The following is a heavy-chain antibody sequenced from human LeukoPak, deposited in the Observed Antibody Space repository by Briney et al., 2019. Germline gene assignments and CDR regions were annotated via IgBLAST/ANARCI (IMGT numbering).Heavy chain of an antibody. V-gene: IGHV3-7*03. CDR1: GFSFSNYW. CDR2: TKQDGSER. D-gene: IGHD4-17*01. Sequence: GGSLRLSCAASGFSFSNYWTTWVRQAPGRGLEWVANTKQDGSERNYADSVKGRFTISRDNAQNSLYLQMNTLRVEDTAVYYCARAPTETTRLAASWGQGTLVTVSS. CDR3: ARAPTETTRLAAS. J-gene: IGHJ4*02.